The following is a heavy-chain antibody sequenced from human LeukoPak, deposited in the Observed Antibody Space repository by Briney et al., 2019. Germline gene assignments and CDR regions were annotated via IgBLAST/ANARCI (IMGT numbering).Heavy chain of an antibody. CDR1: GASISPDY. J-gene: IGHJ4*02. D-gene: IGHD3-10*01. CDR3: ARGRLGGSGSYYNVLDY. V-gene: IGHV4-59*08. Sequence: SETLSLTCSVSGASISPDYWSWVRQPPGKGLEWIGYIYYSGSTSYNPSLKSRVTISVDTSKNQFSLKLSSVTAADTAVYYCARGRLGGSGSYYNVLDYWGQGTLVTVSS. CDR2: IYYSGST.